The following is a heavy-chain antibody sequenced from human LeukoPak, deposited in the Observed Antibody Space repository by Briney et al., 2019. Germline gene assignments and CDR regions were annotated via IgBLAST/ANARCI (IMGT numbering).Heavy chain of an antibody. D-gene: IGHD3-16*01. Sequence: PGGSLRLSCAASGFTFSSYAMHWVRQAPGKGLEWVAVISYDGGNKYYADSVKGRFTISRDNSKNTLDLQMNSLRAEDTAVYYCVRDRIMITFGGALSLWGQGTLVTVSS. CDR3: VRDRIMITFGGALSL. V-gene: IGHV3-30-3*01. J-gene: IGHJ4*02. CDR2: ISYDGGNK. CDR1: GFTFSSYA.